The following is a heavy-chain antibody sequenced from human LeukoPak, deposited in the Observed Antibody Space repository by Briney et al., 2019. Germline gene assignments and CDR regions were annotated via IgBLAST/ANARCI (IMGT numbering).Heavy chain of an antibody. CDR1: GFTFSSYS. V-gene: IGHV3-21*01. Sequence: GGSPRLSCAASGFTFSSYSMNWVRQAPGKGLEWVSSISSSSSYIYYADSVKGRFTISRDNAKNSLYLQMNSLRAEDTAVYYCARYSSGWYDAFDIWGQGTMVTVSS. D-gene: IGHD6-19*01. J-gene: IGHJ3*02. CDR3: ARYSSGWYDAFDI. CDR2: ISSSSSYI.